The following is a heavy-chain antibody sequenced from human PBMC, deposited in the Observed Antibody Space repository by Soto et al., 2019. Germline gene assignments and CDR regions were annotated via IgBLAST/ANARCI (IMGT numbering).Heavy chain of an antibody. V-gene: IGHV3-15*07. CDR2: IKSKTDGGTT. Sequence: GGSLRLSCAASGFTFSNAWMNWVRQAPGKGLEWVGRIKSKTDGGTTDYAAPVKGRFTISRDDSKNTLYLQMNSLKTEDTAVYYCTTDNSGTDSGYDSYYYGMDVWGQGTTVTVSS. D-gene: IGHD5-12*01. J-gene: IGHJ6*02. CDR1: GFTFSNAW. CDR3: TTDNSGTDSGYDSYYYGMDV.